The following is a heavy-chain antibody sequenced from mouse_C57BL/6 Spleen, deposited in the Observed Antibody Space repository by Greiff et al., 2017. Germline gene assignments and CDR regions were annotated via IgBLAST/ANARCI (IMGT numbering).Heavy chain of an antibody. CDR1: GYTFTDYY. CDR3: ARKGAYSSSLFDY. D-gene: IGHD1-1*01. Sequence: QVQLQQSGAELVRPGASVKLSCKASGYTFTDYYINWVKQRPGQGLEWIARIYPGSGNTYYNEKFKGKATLTAEKSSSTAYMQLSSLTSEDSAVYFGARKGAYSSSLFDYWGQGTTLTVSS. V-gene: IGHV1-76*01. J-gene: IGHJ2*01. CDR2: IYPGSGNT.